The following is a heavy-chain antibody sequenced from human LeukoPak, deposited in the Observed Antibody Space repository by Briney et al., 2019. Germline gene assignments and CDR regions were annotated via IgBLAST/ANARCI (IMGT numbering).Heavy chain of an antibody. CDR3: ARDRSIAAQGWFDP. CDR1: GGSISSSSYY. J-gene: IGHJ5*02. CDR2: IYYSGST. V-gene: IGHV4-39*07. D-gene: IGHD6-6*01. Sequence: SETLSLTCTVSGGSISSSSYYWGWIRQPPGKGLEWIGSIYYSGSTYYNPSLKSRVTISVDTSKNQFSLKLSSVTAADTAVYYCARDRSIAAQGWFDPWGQGTLVTVSS.